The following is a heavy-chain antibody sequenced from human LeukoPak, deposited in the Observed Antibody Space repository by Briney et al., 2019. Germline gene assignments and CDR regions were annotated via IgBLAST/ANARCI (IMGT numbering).Heavy chain of an antibody. Sequence: GGSLRLSCTGSGFIFGDCAMSWFRQAPGKGLEWVSVISGSGGGTYYADSVKGRFTISRDNSKSTLYLQMNSLRAEDTAVYYCAKHRENYGDSCLDDYWGQGPLVTVSS. CDR2: ISGSGGGT. D-gene: IGHD4-17*01. CDR1: GFIFGDCA. J-gene: IGHJ4*02. V-gene: IGHV3-23*01. CDR3: AKHRENYGDSCLDDY.